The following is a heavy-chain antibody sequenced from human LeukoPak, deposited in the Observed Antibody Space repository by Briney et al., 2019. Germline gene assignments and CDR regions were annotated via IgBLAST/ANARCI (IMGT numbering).Heavy chain of an antibody. CDR2: ISSSSGYT. CDR3: ARDRSGYANDAFDF. V-gene: IGHV3-11*06. J-gene: IGHJ3*01. Sequence: GGSLRLSCAASGFMYSDYYMTWIRQAPGKGLEWVSYISSSSGYTNYADSVKGRFTISRDNAKNSLYLQMNSLRAEDTAVYYCARDRSGYANDAFDFWGQGTMVTVSS. D-gene: IGHD3-3*01. CDR1: GFMYSDYY.